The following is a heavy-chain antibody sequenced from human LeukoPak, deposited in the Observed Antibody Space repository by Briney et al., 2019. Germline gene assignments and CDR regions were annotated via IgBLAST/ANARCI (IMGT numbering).Heavy chain of an antibody. CDR2: ISSSSSYI. CDR1: GFTFSSYS. CDR3: ASHEAYYDSSGYTTYLFDY. V-gene: IGHV3-21*01. J-gene: IGHJ4*02. Sequence: GGSLRVSCAASGFTFSSYSMNWVRQAPGNGLEWVSSISSSSSYIYYADSVKGRFTISRDNAKNSLYLQMNSLRAEDTAVYYCASHEAYYDSSGYTTYLFDYWGQGTLVTVSS. D-gene: IGHD3-22*01.